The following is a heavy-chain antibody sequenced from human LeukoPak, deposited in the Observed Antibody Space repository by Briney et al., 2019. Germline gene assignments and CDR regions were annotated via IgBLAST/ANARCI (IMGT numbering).Heavy chain of an antibody. CDR2: IYYSGST. Sequence: SQALSLTSTLSVGSISRGGYYWSWISHHPGKGLEWIGYIYYSGSTYYDPSLKSRVTISVDTSKNQFSLKLSSVTAADTAVYYCAREGTTGTQDFDYWGQGTLVTVSS. V-gene: IGHV4-31*03. CDR3: AREGTTGTQDFDY. J-gene: IGHJ4*02. D-gene: IGHD1-1*01. CDR1: VGSISRGGYY.